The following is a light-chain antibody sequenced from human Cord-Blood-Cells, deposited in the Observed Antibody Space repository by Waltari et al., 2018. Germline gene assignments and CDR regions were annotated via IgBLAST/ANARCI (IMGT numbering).Light chain of an antibody. J-gene: IGKJ5*01. CDR3: QQRSNWPPIT. CDR1: QSVSSY. V-gene: IGKV3-11*01. Sequence: EIVFTQSQAHLSLSPGERATLPCRASQSVSSYLAWYQQKPGQAPRLLIYDASNRATGIPARLSGSGSGTDFTLTISSLEPEDFAVYYCQQRSNWPPITFGQGTRLEIK. CDR2: DAS.